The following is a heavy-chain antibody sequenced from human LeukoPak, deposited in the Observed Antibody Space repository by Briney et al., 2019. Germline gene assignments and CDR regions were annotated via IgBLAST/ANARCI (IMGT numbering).Heavy chain of an antibody. V-gene: IGHV4-34*01. D-gene: IGHD3-3*01. CDR3: ARGIRFLDKKYYYYYYYMDV. J-gene: IGHJ6*03. CDR2: IHYSGST. Sequence: SETLSLTCAVYGESFSGYYWSWVRQPPGKGLEWIGEIHYSGSTNYSPSPMSRVTISVDTSKNQFSLELSSVTAADTAVYFCARGIRFLDKKYYYYYYYMDVWAKGTTVTVSS. CDR1: GESFSGYY.